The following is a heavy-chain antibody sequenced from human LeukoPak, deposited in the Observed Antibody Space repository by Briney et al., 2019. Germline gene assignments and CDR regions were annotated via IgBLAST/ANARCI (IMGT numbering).Heavy chain of an antibody. CDR3: AKGIYSSGWSYFDY. D-gene: IGHD6-19*01. CDR2: LSGSGITT. CDR1: GVALGKSV. V-gene: IGHV3-23*01. J-gene: IGHJ4*01. Sequence: VALRRRSFAASGVALGKSVVSGGRHTPGKRLQWVSTLSGSGITTYYADSVKGRFTISRDNSKNTLYLQMNSLRAEDTAVYYCAKGIYSSGWSYFDYWGHGTLVTVSS.